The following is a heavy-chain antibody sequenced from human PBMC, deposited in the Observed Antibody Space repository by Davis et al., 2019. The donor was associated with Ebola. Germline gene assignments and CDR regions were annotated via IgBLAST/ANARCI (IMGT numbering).Heavy chain of an antibody. CDR2: INHSGST. J-gene: IGHJ6*02. D-gene: IGHD5-24*01. CDR1: GGSFSGFY. Sequence: GSLRLSCAVHGGSFSGFYWNWIRQSPGKELEWIGDINHSGSTNYNPSLKSRVTISVDTSKNQFSLKLTPVTAADTAVHYCARDQRFQDGYNYGYYYYYGMDVWGQGTTVTVSS. CDR3: ARDQRFQDGYNYGYYYYYGMDV. V-gene: IGHV4-34*01.